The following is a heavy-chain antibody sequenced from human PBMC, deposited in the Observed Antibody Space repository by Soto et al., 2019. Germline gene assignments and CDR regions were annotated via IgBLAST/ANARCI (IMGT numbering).Heavy chain of an antibody. D-gene: IGHD3-16*01. CDR3: VMVDNYVTPTPQDV. Sequence: QVPLVQSGDEVKKPGASVKVSCKASGYIFVNYGIAWVRQAPGQGLEWMGWISPYTGNTHSATKVQGRLTMTTDTSTSPAYMDLGSLTSDDTAVYYCVMVDNYVTPTPQDVWGQGTTVTVSS. CDR1: GYIFVNYG. J-gene: IGHJ6*02. V-gene: IGHV1-18*01. CDR2: ISPYTGNT.